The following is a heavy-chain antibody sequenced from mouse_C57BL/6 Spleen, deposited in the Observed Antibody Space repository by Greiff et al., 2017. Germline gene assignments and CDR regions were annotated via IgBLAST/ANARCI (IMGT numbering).Heavy chain of an antibody. V-gene: IGHV1-26*01. CDR3: ARWGYYDYAEAY. Sequence: VQLQQSGPELVKPGASVKISCKASGYTFTDYYMHWVKQSHGKSLEWIGDMNTNNGGTSYNQKFKGKATLTVDKSSSTAYMELRSLTSEDTAVYYCARWGYYDYAEAYWGQGTLVTVSA. J-gene: IGHJ3*01. CDR1: GYTFTDYY. D-gene: IGHD2-4*01. CDR2: MNTNNGGT.